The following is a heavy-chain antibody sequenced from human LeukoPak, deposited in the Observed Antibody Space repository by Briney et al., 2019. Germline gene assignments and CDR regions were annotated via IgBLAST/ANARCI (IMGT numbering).Heavy chain of an antibody. CDR3: ASSIHCSGGSCYVP. CDR1: GFTFSSYN. CDR2: ISSSSSSI. D-gene: IGHD2-15*01. Sequence: GGSLRLSCAASGFTFSSYNMNWVRQAPGRGREWISYISSSSSSIYYADSVKGRFTISRDDAKNSLYLQMNSLRAEDTAVYYCASSIHCSGGSCYVPWGQGTLVTVSS. J-gene: IGHJ4*02. V-gene: IGHV3-48*01.